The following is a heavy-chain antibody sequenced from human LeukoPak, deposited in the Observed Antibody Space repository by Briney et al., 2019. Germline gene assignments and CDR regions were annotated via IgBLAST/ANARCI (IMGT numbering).Heavy chain of an antibody. CDR2: ISSSSSTI. D-gene: IGHD3-22*01. V-gene: IGHV3-48*01. J-gene: IGHJ4*02. Sequence: PGGSLRLSCAASGFTFSSYSMNWVRQAPGKGLEWVSYISSSSSTIYYADSVKGRFTISRDNAKNSLYLQMNSLRAEDTAVYYCARMPAYYYDSSGYYSNGRGQGTLVTVSS. CDR3: ARMPAYYYDSSGYYSNG. CDR1: GFTFSSYS.